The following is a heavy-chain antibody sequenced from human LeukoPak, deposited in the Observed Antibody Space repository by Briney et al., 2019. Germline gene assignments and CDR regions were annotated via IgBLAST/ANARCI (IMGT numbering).Heavy chain of an antibody. J-gene: IGHJ4*02. CDR1: GGSFSGYY. Sequence: PSETLSLTCAGYGGSFSGYYWSWIRQPPGKGLEWIGEINHSGSTNYNPSLKSRVTISVDTSKNQFSLKLSSVTAADTAVYYCARGRIAVAGKTFDYWGQGTLVTVSS. V-gene: IGHV4-34*01. CDR3: ARGRIAVAGKTFDY. D-gene: IGHD6-19*01. CDR2: INHSGST.